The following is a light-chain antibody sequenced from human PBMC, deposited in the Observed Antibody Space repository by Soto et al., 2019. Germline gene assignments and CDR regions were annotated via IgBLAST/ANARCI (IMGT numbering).Light chain of an antibody. CDR2: GAS. V-gene: IGKV3-20*01. Sequence: EIVLTQSPDTLSLSPGERATLSCRASQTVIHNHLAWHQQKPGQTPRLLVYGASSRATGIPDRFSGSGSGTDFTLTSSRLEPEDFAVYYCQQYGNSPITFGQGTRLEI. CDR1: QTVIHNH. CDR3: QQYGNSPIT. J-gene: IGKJ5*01.